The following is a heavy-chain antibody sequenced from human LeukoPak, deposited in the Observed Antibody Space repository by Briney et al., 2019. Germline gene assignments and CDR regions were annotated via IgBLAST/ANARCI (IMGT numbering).Heavy chain of an antibody. Sequence: SETLSLTCAVYGGSFSGYYWSWIRQPPGKGLEWIGEINHSGSTNYNPSLKSRVTISVDTSKNQFSLKLSSVTAADTAVYYCARGKNYDFWSLGYGMGVWGQGTTVTVSS. J-gene: IGHJ6*02. CDR3: ARGKNYDFWSLGYGMGV. V-gene: IGHV4-34*01. CDR2: INHSGST. D-gene: IGHD3-3*01. CDR1: GGSFSGYY.